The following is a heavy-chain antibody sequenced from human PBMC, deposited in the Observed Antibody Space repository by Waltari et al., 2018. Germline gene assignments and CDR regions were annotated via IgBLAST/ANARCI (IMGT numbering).Heavy chain of an antibody. V-gene: IGHV1-69*15. Sequence: QVQLVQSGAEVKKPGSSVKVSCKASGGTFSSYAISWVRQAPGQGLEWMGRIIPIFGTANYAQKFQGRVTITADESTSTAYMELSSLRSEDTAVYYCARDAIHPPCGGDCYSLGREEKGPTVIDYYDMDVWGQGTTVTVSS. D-gene: IGHD2-21*02. J-gene: IGHJ6*02. CDR3: ARDAIHPPCGGDCYSLGREEKGPTVIDYYDMDV. CDR1: GGTFSSYA. CDR2: IIPIFGTA.